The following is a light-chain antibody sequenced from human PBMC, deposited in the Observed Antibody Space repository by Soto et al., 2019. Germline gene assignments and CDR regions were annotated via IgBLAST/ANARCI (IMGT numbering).Light chain of an antibody. CDR1: QYINNY. CDR2: AAY. V-gene: IGKV1-39*01. CDR3: QQSYGTPRT. J-gene: IGKJ2*01. Sequence: DIQMTQSPSSLSTSVGDRVTITCRASQYINNYLNWYQQKPGKAPKLLIFAAYNLQSGVPARFRGSGSGTDFTLTITSLQREDSATYYCQQSYGTPRTFGQGTKLEIK.